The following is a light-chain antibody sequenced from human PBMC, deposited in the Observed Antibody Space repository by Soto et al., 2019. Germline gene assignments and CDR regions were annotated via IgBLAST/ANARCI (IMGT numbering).Light chain of an antibody. CDR2: DVS. Sequence: QSVLTQPASVSGSPGQSITISCTGTSSDVGGYNYVSWYQQHPGKAPKLMIYDVSNRPSGVSNRFSGSKSGNTASLTISGLQAEDEADYYCSSYTSSITLLFGGGTKLTVL. CDR1: SSDVGGYNY. V-gene: IGLV2-14*01. CDR3: SSYTSSITLL. J-gene: IGLJ2*01.